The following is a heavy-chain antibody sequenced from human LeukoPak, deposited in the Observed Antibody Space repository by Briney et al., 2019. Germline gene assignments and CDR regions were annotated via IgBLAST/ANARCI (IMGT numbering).Heavy chain of an antibody. V-gene: IGHV4-34*01. CDR2: INHSGRT. J-gene: IGHJ5*02. Sequence: AETLSLTCAVSGGSFSGYYWTWIRQPPGRGLEWIGEINHSGRTNYNPSLKSRVIISVDASKNQFSLRLNSVTAADTAVYYCARPLGYCSDSRCPQSWFDPWGQGTLVTVSS. CDR1: GGSFSGYY. D-gene: IGHD2-15*01. CDR3: ARPLGYCSDSRCPQSWFDP.